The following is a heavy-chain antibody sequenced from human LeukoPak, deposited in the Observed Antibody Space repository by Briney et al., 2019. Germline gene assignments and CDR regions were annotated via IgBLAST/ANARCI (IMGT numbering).Heavy chain of an antibody. Sequence: GGSLRLSCAASRFTFSSYAMHWVRQAPGKGLEWVAVISYDGSNKYYADSVKGRFTISRDNSKNTLYLQMNSLRAEDTAVYYCAKTYCSGGSCYSPYYYYYYMDVGGKGTTVTISS. V-gene: IGHV3-30*04. CDR1: RFTFSSYA. J-gene: IGHJ6*03. CDR3: AKTYCSGGSCYSPYYYYYYMDV. CDR2: ISYDGSNK. D-gene: IGHD2-15*01.